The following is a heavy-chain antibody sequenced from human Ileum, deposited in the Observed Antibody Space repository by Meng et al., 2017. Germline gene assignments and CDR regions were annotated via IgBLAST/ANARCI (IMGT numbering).Heavy chain of an antibody. D-gene: IGHD5-18*01. Sequence: VPVVGSGGGAGQVGRSLTLSLASSGFTVTTYTRHWVRQAPGKGLEWVAMIWSDGRSQYYSDSVKGRFTISRDNSKNMVYLQMSGLRAEDTALYYCARDKGVTALDQWGQGSLVTVSS. J-gene: IGHJ5*02. V-gene: IGHV3-33*08. CDR2: IWSDGRSQ. CDR1: GFTVTTYT. CDR3: ARDKGVTALDQ.